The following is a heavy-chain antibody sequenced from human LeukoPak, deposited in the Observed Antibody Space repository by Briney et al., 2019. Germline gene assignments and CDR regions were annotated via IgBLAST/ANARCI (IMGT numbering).Heavy chain of an antibody. V-gene: IGHV3-30*02. CDR1: GFTFSSYA. D-gene: IGHD4-11*01. CDR3: AKDEVTRGYYYVDV. J-gene: IGHJ6*03. Sequence: PGGSLRLSCAASGFTFSSYAMSWVRQAPGKGLEWVAFIRYDGGNKYYADSVKGRFTISRDNSKNTLYLQMNSLRTEDTAVYYCAKDEVTRGYYYVDVWGKGTTVTVSS. CDR2: IRYDGGNK.